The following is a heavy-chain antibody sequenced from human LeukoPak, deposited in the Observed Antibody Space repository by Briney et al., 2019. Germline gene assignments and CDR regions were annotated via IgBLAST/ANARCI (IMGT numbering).Heavy chain of an antibody. Sequence: SQTLSLTCTVSGASITSGDWYWSWIRQSPGKGLEWIGYIHFSGATFYNPSPNSRIAISSDTSKSQFSLKLSSVTAADTAVYYCAREIAVAGSAFDIWGQGTMVTVSS. CDR1: GASITSGDWY. J-gene: IGHJ3*02. CDR3: AREIAVAGSAFDI. D-gene: IGHD6-19*01. V-gene: IGHV4-30-4*08. CDR2: IHFSGAT.